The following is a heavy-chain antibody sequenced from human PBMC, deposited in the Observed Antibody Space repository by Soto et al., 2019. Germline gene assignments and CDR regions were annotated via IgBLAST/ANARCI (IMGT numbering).Heavy chain of an antibody. J-gene: IGHJ4*02. CDR1: GFTFSSYS. V-gene: IGHV3-48*01. CDR2: ISSSSSTI. D-gene: IGHD3-22*01. Sequence: GGSLRLSCAASGFTFSSYSMNWVRQAPGKGLEWVSYISSSSSTIYYADSVKGRLTISRDNAKNSLYLQMNSLRAEDTAVYYCARDPERSYYYDSSGSLDYWGQGT. CDR3: ARDPERSYYYDSSGSLDY.